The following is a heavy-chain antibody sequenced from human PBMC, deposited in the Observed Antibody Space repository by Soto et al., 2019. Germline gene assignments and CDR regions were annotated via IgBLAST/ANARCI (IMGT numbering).Heavy chain of an antibody. CDR2: ISGSGGST. Sequence: PGGSLRLSCAASGFTFSSYAMSWVRQAPGKGLEWVSAISGSGGSTYYADSVKGRFTISRDNSKNTLYLQMNSLRAEDTAVYYCAKDLGYFVEYYDILTGYLNYYYYYGMDVWGQGTTVTVSS. V-gene: IGHV3-23*01. CDR1: GFTFSSYA. J-gene: IGHJ6*02. D-gene: IGHD3-9*01. CDR3: AKDLGYFVEYYDILTGYLNYYYYYGMDV.